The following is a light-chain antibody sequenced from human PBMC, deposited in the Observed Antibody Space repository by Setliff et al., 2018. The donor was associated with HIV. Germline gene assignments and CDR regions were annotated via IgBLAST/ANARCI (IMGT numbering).Light chain of an antibody. CDR3: QSYDSSLSGYV. J-gene: IGLJ1*01. V-gene: IGLV1-40*01. Sequence: QSVLTQPPSVSGAPGQRVTISCTGSSSNIGAGFDVHWYQQFPGTAPKLLIYSLTNRPSGVPDRFSGSKSGTSASLAIAGLQAEDEADYYFQSYDSSLSGYVFGTGTKGTVL. CDR2: SLT. CDR1: SSNIGAGFD.